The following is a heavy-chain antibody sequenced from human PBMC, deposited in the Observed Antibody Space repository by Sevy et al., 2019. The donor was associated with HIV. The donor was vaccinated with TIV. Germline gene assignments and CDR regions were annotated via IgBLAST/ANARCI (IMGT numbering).Heavy chain of an antibody. D-gene: IGHD3-22*01. CDR2: IKSKIDGETT. J-gene: IGHJ4*02. CDR1: GFTFNNAW. Sequence: GGSLRLSCAVSGFTFNNAWMNWVRRAPGTGLQWVGLIKSKIDGETTDYAAPVKGRFTISRDDSKNTLFLQMNSLKIDDTGVYYCATAPGYYDSAPFDYWGPGTLVTVSS. V-gene: IGHV3-15*01. CDR3: ATAPGYYDSAPFDY.